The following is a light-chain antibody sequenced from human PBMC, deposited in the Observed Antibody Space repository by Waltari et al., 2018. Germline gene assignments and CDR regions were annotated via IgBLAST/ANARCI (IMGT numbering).Light chain of an antibody. CDR3: ATWDDTRGGRVL. CDR1: SGSIASHL. V-gene: IGLV6-57*03. J-gene: IGLJ2*01. CDR2: EDD. Sequence: NFMLTQPHSVSESPGKTVTISCTRTSGSIASHLVHRYQQSPGSAPKLVTYEDDQRVSGFTDRFSGSKSGTSASLAISGLQSGDEADYYCATWDDTRGGRVLFGGGTKLTVL.